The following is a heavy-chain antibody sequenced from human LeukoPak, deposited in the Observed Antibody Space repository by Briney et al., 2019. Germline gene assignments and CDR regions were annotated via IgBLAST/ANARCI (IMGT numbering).Heavy chain of an antibody. CDR3: ARVRSGDSSGYYDY. Sequence: ASVKVSCKASGATFSSYAITWVRQSPGQGLEWMGRIIPILGIANYAQKFQGRVTITADKSTSTAYMELSSLRSEDTAVYYCARVRSGDSSGYYDYWGQGTLVTVSS. D-gene: IGHD3-22*01. CDR1: GATFSSYA. J-gene: IGHJ4*02. V-gene: IGHV1-69*04. CDR2: IIPILGIA.